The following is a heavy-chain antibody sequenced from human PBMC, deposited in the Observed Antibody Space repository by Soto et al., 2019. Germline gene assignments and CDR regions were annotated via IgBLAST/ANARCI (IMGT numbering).Heavy chain of an antibody. V-gene: IGHV1-69*02. J-gene: IGHJ4*02. CDR1: GGTFRNYP. CDR3: ARGPLVVLNYFDS. Sequence: QVQLVQSGAEVKKPGSSVKVSCKASGGTFRNYPINWVRQAPGQGLEWMGSILPIIDIPDYAQNFQARLTTTADKSTSTAYRELSSLRSEDTAMYFCARGPLVVLNYFDSWGQGTLVTVSS. D-gene: IGHD2-2*01. CDR2: ILPIIDIP.